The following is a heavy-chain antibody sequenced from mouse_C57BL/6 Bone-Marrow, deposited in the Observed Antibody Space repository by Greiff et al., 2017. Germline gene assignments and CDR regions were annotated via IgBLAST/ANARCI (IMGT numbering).Heavy chain of an antibody. CDR3: ARAYDYDAMDY. V-gene: IGHV1-69*01. J-gene: IGHJ4*01. CDR2: IDPSDSST. D-gene: IGHD6-5*01. Sequence: VQLQQPGAELVMPGASVKLSCKASGYTFTSYWMHWVKQRPGQGLEWIGEIDPSDSSTNYNPKFKGKSTLTVDKSSSTAYMQLSSLTSEDSAVYYCARAYDYDAMDYWGQGTSVTVSS. CDR1: GYTFTSYW.